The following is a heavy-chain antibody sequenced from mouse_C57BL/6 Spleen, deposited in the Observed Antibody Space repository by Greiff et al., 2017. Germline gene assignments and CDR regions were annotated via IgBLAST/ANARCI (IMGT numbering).Heavy chain of an antibody. D-gene: IGHD1-1*01. CDR1: GFTFSSYA. CDR3: ARDYYGSRAYFDY. J-gene: IGHJ2*01. V-gene: IGHV5-4*01. CDR2: ISDGGSYT. Sequence: EVKLVESGGGLVKPGGSLKLSCAASGFTFSSYAMSWVRQTPEKRLEWVATISDGGSYTYYPDNVKGRFTISRDNAKNNLYLQMSHLKSEDTAMYYCARDYYGSRAYFDYWGKGTTLTVSS.